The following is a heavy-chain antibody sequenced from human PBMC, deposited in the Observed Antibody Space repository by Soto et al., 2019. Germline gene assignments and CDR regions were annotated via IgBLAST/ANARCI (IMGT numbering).Heavy chain of an antibody. CDR2: IYYSGST. V-gene: IGHV4-39*01. J-gene: IGHJ4*02. D-gene: IGHD6-19*01. CDR3: ARHGLVRVIAVACTFAY. CDR1: GGSISSSSYY. Sequence: LQLQESGPGLVKPSETLSLTCTVSGGSISSSSYYWGWIRQPPGKGLEWIGSIYYSGSTYYNPSLKSRVTIAVDSSKKQFSLKLSSVAAADTAVYYCARHGLVRVIAVACTFAYWGQGTLVTVYS.